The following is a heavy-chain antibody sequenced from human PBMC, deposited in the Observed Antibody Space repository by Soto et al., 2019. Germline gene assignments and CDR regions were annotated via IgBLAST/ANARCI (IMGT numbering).Heavy chain of an antibody. CDR1: ADSFSSYG. Sequence: QVQLVQSGAEVKEPGSAVKVSCKAPADSFSSYGISWVRQAPGQGLEWMGGIITIFGTTNYAEKFQGRVTIPADESTNTAYMVLSSLRSEDTALYYCARVFPDGWVEPGVVRGYLDTWGRGTLVTVSS. CDR2: IITIFGTT. J-gene: IGHJ4*02. CDR3: ARVFPDGWVEPGVVRGYLDT. V-gene: IGHV1-69*01. D-gene: IGHD3-3*01.